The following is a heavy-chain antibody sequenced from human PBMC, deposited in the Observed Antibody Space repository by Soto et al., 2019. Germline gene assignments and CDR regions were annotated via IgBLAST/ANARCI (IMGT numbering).Heavy chain of an antibody. CDR1: GFSLSASGVG. CDR2: IYWDDDK. D-gene: IGHD3-16*01. V-gene: IGHV2-5*02. J-gene: IGHJ5*02. Sequence: QITLKESGPTLVKPTQTLTLTCTFSGFSLSASGVGVGWIRQPPGKALAWLALIYWDDDKSYSPSLKSRLTITKDNTNNQVVLTMTNTDPVATATYYFAPSNYVDSKVDLWGQGTLVTVSS. CDR3: APSNYVDSKVDL.